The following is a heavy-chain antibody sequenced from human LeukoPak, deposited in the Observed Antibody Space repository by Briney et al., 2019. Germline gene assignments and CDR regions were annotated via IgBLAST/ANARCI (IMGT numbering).Heavy chain of an antibody. CDR3: VKISSTTGGTLEPCF. CDR1: GGTFSSYA. V-gene: IGHV1-18*01. D-gene: IGHD3-3*01. CDR2: ISVFNGNI. Sequence: ASVKVSCKASGGTFSSYAISWVRQAPGQGLEWMGWISVFNGNIKYGQKFQGRVTLTTDASTNTAYMELRSLRSDDTAVYFCVKISSTTGGTLEPCFWGQGSL. J-gene: IGHJ4*02.